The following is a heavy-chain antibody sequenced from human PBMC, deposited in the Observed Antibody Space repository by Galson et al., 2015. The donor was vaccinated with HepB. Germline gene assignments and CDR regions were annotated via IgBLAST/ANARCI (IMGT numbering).Heavy chain of an antibody. D-gene: IGHD3-3*02. Sequence: SLRLSCAASGFTFSNYAMRWVRQAPGKGLEWVAVTSYDGSHDYYADSVRGRFTISGDNSKNTVYLQMNSLRPEDTALYYCARSAGDLVIASDMPLQFDFWGQGALVTASS. V-gene: IGHV3-30*04. CDR1: GFTFSNYA. J-gene: IGHJ4*02. CDR2: TSYDGSHD. CDR3: ARSAGDLVIASDMPLQFDF.